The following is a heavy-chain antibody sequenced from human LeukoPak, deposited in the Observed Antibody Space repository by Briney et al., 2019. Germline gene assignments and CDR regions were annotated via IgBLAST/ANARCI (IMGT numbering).Heavy chain of an antibody. CDR3: ARDSESYYYDSSGYPPDY. V-gene: IGHV3-30-3*01. CDR1: GFTFSSYA. J-gene: IGHJ4*02. CDR2: ISYDGSNK. Sequence: QTGGSLRLSCAASGFTFSSYAMHWVRQAPGKGLEWVAVISYDGSNKYYADSVKGRFTISRDNSKNTLYLQMNSLRAEDTAVYYCARDSESYYYDSSGYPPDYWGQGTLVTVSS. D-gene: IGHD3-22*01.